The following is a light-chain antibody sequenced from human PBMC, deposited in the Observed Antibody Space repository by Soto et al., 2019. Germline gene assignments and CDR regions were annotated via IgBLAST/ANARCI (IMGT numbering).Light chain of an antibody. CDR2: EVS. CDR3: SSYTSSSTLV. CDR1: SSDVGGYNY. V-gene: IGLV2-14*01. Sequence: QSALTQPASVSGSPGQSITISCTGTSSDVGGYNYVSWYQQHPGKAPKLMLYEVSNRPSGVSNRFSGSKSGNTASLTISGLQAEEEADYYCSSYTSSSTLVFGTGTQLTVL. J-gene: IGLJ1*01.